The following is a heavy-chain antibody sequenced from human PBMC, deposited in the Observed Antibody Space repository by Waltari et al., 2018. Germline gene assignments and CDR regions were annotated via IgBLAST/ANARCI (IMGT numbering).Heavy chain of an antibody. D-gene: IGHD2-21*02. V-gene: IGHV4-34*01. CDR1: GGSFHGYY. J-gene: IGHJ4*02. Sequence: QLRLQQWGAGLLKPSETLSLPCAFSGGSFHGYYWLWIRPTPGKGLEWIGEVDHSGSANYSPSLKSRVTVSLDTSNKQVSLTLTSVTAADTGIYYCARDARDWEAVDNTYLDSWGQGTLVAVSS. CDR3: ARDARDWEAVDNTYLDS. CDR2: VDHSGSA.